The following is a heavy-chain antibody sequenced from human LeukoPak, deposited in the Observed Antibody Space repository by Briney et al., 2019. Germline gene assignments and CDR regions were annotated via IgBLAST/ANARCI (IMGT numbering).Heavy chain of an antibody. Sequence: PGGSLRLTCAGSEFTFSSYAISWVRQAPGKGLEWVSAISDSGGSTYYAESVKGRFTISRDNSRNTLYLQMISLWPDDTAVYYCAKLFGSGTYYNYFHYWGQGTLVTVSS. J-gene: IGHJ4*02. CDR1: EFTFSSYA. D-gene: IGHD3-10*01. V-gene: IGHV3-23*01. CDR2: ISDSGGST. CDR3: AKLFGSGTYYNYFHY.